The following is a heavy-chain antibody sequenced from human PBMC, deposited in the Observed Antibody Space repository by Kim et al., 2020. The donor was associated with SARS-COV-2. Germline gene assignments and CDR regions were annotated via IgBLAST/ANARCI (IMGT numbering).Heavy chain of an antibody. CDR3: ARVVTAGYGMDV. Sequence: SETLSLTCTVSGGSISSSSYYWGWIRQPPGKGLEWIGSIYYSGSTYYNPSLKSRVTISVDTSKNQFSLKLSSVTAADTAVYYCARVVTAGYGMDVWGQGTTVTVSS. D-gene: IGHD2-21*02. V-gene: IGHV4-39*01. J-gene: IGHJ6*02. CDR1: GGSISSSSYY. CDR2: IYYSGST.